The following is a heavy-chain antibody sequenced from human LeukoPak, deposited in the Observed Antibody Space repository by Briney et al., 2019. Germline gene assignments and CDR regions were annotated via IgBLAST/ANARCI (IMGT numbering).Heavy chain of an antibody. V-gene: IGHV4-4*02. CDR2: IYHSGSI. Sequence: SGTLSLTCAVSGGSIRATNWWSWVRQPPGKGLEWIGEIYHSGSINYNPSLKSRVTISVDKSKNQFSLKLTSVTAADTAVYYCARGQHSDWPPPYYWGHGTLVTVSS. CDR3: ARGQHSDWPPPYY. CDR1: GGSIRATNW. J-gene: IGHJ4*01. D-gene: IGHD6-19*01.